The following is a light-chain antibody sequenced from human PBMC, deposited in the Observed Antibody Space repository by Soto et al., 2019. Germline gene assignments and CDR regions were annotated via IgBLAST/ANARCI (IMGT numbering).Light chain of an antibody. J-gene: IGKJ5*01. CDR1: QDISNF. CDR3: QQYDNLPLI. CDR2: SAT. Sequence: DIQMTQSPSDMSASVGDRVTITCRASQDISNFLVWFQQRPGKVPKRLIYSATRLESGVPSRFSGSGSGTDFTLTISSLQPEDFATYYCQQYDNLPLIFGQGTRLEIK. V-gene: IGKV1-17*03.